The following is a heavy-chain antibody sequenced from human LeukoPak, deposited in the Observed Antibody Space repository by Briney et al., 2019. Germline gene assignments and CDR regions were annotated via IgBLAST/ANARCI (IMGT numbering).Heavy chain of an antibody. V-gene: IGHV3-7*03. CDR2: IKEDGTET. D-gene: IGHD5-24*01. J-gene: IGHJ4*02. Sequence: PGGSLRLSCAASGFTFNTYTMNWVRQAPGKGLEWVANIKEDGTETYYVDSVKGRFTISRDNAKNSLYLQMNSLRVEDTAVYYCAKEGRSLQTYWGQGTLVTVSS. CDR3: AKEGRSLQTY. CDR1: GFTFNTYT.